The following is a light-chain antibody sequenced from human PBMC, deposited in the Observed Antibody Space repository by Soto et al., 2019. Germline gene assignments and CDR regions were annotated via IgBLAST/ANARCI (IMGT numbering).Light chain of an antibody. CDR2: DVS. Sequence: QSVLTQPRSVSGSPGQSVTISCTGTSSDVGSSNYVSWYQQHPGKAPKLIISDVSKRPSGVPDRFSGSKSGNTASLTISGLQDEDEADYFCCSHAGSYVGFGGGTKVTVL. CDR3: CSHAGSYVG. V-gene: IGLV2-11*01. J-gene: IGLJ2*01. CDR1: SSDVGSSNY.